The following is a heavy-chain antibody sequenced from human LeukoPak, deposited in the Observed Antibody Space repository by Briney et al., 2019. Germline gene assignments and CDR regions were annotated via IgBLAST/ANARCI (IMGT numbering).Heavy chain of an antibody. Sequence: GGSLRLSCAASGFTFASYAMSWVRQAPGKGLEWVSAISGSGGSTYYADSVKGRFTISRDNSKSTLYLQMNSLSAKDMAVYYCAHHRGSLDSDTEYFQHWGQGTLVTVSS. CDR1: GFTFASYA. CDR3: AHHRGSLDSDTEYFQH. J-gene: IGHJ1*01. CDR2: ISGSGGST. V-gene: IGHV3-23*01. D-gene: IGHD3-22*01.